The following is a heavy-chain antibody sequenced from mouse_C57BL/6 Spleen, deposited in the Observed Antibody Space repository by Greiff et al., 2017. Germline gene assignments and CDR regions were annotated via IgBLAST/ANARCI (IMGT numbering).Heavy chain of an antibody. CDR3: ARRDLPGAMDY. D-gene: IGHD5-1*01. CDR1: GFTFSSYG. CDR2: ISSGGSYT. V-gene: IGHV5-6*02. J-gene: IGHJ4*01. Sequence: EVMLVESGGDLVKPGGSLKLSCAASGFTFSSYGMSWVRQTPDKRLEWVATISSGGSYTYYPDSVKGRFTISRDNAKNTLYLQMSSLKSEDTAMYYCARRDLPGAMDYRGQGTSVTVSS.